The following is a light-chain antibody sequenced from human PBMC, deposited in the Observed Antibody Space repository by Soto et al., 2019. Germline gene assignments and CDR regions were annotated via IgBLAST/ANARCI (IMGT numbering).Light chain of an antibody. CDR3: QQYGSSPRT. CDR1: QTVIHNY. J-gene: IGKJ5*01. V-gene: IGKV3-20*01. Sequence: EIVLTQSPYTLSLSPGETATLSCRASQTVIHNYLAWHQQKPGQAPRLLIYGASSRATGIPDRFSGSGSGTEFTLTISSLQSEDFAVYYCQQYGSSPRTFGQGTRLEIK. CDR2: GAS.